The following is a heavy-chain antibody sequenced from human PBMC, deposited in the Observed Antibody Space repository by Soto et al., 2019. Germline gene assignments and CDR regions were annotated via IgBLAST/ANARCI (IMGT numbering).Heavy chain of an antibody. CDR3: AREIVVVPAAPEYYYYSYMDV. CDR1: GGSISSYY. J-gene: IGHJ6*03. CDR2: IYYSGST. D-gene: IGHD2-2*01. Sequence: SDTLFLTCTVSGGSISSYYWSWIRQPPGKGLEWIGYIYYSGSTNYNPSLKSRVTISVDTSKNQFSLKLSSVTAADTAVYYCAREIVVVPAAPEYYYYSYMDVWGKGTTVNVSS. V-gene: IGHV4-59*12.